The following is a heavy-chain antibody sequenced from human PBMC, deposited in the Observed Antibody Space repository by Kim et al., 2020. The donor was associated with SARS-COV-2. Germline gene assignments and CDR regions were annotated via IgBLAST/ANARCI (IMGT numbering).Heavy chain of an antibody. V-gene: IGHV3-13*01. J-gene: IGHJ3*02. Sequence: GGSLRLSCAASGSTFSRYDMHWVRQATGKGLEWVSGIGTAGDTYYPGSVKGRFTISRENAKNSLYLQMNSLRAGDAAVYYCARAMVRGFIIGAYDIWGQGTLVTVSS. CDR1: GSTFSRYD. CDR3: ARAMVRGFIIGAYDI. D-gene: IGHD3-10*01. CDR2: IGTAGDT.